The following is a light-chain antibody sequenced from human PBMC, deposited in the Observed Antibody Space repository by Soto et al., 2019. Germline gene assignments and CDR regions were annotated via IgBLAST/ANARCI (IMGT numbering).Light chain of an antibody. Sequence: QSVLTQPPSASGTPGQRVTISCSGSSSNIGSNTLNWYQQLPGTAPKLLIYNNNQRPSGVPDRFSGSKSGTSASLAISGLQSEDEADYYCVAWDDSLNGHVFGTGTKVTVL. CDR2: NNN. J-gene: IGLJ1*01. CDR1: SSNIGSNT. V-gene: IGLV1-44*01. CDR3: VAWDDSLNGHV.